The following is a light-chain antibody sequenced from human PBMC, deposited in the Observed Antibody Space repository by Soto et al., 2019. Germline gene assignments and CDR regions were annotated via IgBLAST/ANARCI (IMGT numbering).Light chain of an antibody. CDR1: QRVSNTY. CDR3: QQYSSSPVT. CDR2: GVS. J-gene: IGKJ4*01. Sequence: EIVLAQSPGILSLSPGERATLSCRASQRVSNTYLAWYQQKPGQARRLLIYGVSSRATGIPDRFSGSGSGTDFTLTISRLEPEDFAVYYCQQYSSSPVTFGGGTTVEIK. V-gene: IGKV3-20*01.